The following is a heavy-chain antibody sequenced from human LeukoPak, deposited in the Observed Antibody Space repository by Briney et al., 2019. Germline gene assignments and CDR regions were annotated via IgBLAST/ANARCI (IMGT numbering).Heavy chain of an antibody. CDR3: ARVYYSNSYDYWYFDL. CDR1: GGSISSYY. CDR2: IYYSGST. D-gene: IGHD6-13*01. Sequence: SETLSLTCAVSGGSISSYYWSWIRQPPGKGLEWIGYIYYSGSTNYNPSLKSRVTISVDTSKNQFSLKLSSVTAADTAVYYCARVYYSNSYDYWYFDLWGRGTLVTVSS. J-gene: IGHJ2*01. V-gene: IGHV4-59*01.